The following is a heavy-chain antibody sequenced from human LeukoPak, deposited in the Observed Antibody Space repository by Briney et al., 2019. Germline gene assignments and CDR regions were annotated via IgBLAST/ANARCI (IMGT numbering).Heavy chain of an antibody. J-gene: IGHJ4*02. CDR3: ARNAVYSADY. Sequence: SETLSLTCVVSGYSISSGYWWSWVRQPPGKGLEWIGEIHHDGDTNYNPSLKSRVTISVDKSKNHFSLNLSSVTATDTAVYLCARNAVYSADYWGQGTLVTVSS. V-gene: IGHV4-4*02. CDR2: IHHDGDT. D-gene: IGHD5/OR15-5a*01. CDR1: GYSISSGYW.